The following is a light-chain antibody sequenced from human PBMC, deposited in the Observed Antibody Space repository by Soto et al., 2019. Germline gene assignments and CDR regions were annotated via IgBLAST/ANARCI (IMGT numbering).Light chain of an antibody. Sequence: EIVMTQSPATLSVSPGERATLSCRASQSVSRNLAWYQQKPGQAPRLLIYDASKRATDIPDRFIGSGSGTDFTLTISSLEPEDFAVYYCHQRSNWPPAFGQGTRLEIK. CDR3: HQRSNWPPA. CDR2: DAS. V-gene: IGKV3-11*01. J-gene: IGKJ5*01. CDR1: QSVSRN.